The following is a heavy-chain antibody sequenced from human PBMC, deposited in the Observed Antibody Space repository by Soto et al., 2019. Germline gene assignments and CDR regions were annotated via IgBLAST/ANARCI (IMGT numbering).Heavy chain of an antibody. J-gene: IGHJ3*02. CDR2: IYYSGST. V-gene: IGHV4-59*01. CDR3: ARDLHYYDSSGYPRVEAFDI. Sequence: QVQLQESGPGLVRPSEILSLTCTVSGGSISRYYWSWIRQPPGKGLEWIGWIYYSGSTNYSPSLKSRVTISVDTSKNQFSLKLSSVTAADTAVYYCARDLHYYDSSGYPRVEAFDIWGQGTMLTVSS. CDR1: GGSISRYY. D-gene: IGHD3-22*01.